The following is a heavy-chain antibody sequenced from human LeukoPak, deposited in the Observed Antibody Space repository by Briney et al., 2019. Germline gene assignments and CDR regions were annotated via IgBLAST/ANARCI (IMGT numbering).Heavy chain of an antibody. V-gene: IGHV3-53*01. CDR1: GFTVSSNS. Sequence: GGSLRLSCTVSGFTVSSNSMSWVRQAPGKGLEWVSFIYSGGNTHNSDSVKGRFTISRDNSKNYLYLQMNSLRAEDTALYYCAKGTSSWHEFDSWGQGTLVTVSS. CDR3: AKGTSSWHEFDS. J-gene: IGHJ4*02. CDR2: IYSGGNT. D-gene: IGHD6-13*01.